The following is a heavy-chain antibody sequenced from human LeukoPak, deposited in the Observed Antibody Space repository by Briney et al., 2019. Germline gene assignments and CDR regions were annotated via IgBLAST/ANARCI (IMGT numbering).Heavy chain of an antibody. Sequence: PSETLSLTCTVSGGSISSYYWSWIRQPPGKGLEWIGEINHSGSTNYNPSLKSRVTISVDTSKNQFSLKLSSVTAADTAVYYCARRGIAAAKKLRAFDIWGQGTMVTVSS. J-gene: IGHJ3*02. CDR1: GGSISSYY. D-gene: IGHD6-13*01. CDR3: ARRGIAAAKKLRAFDI. V-gene: IGHV4-34*01. CDR2: INHSGST.